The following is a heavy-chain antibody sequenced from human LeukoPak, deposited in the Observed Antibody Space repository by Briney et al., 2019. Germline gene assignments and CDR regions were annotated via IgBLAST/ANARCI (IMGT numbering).Heavy chain of an antibody. D-gene: IGHD5-12*01. Sequence: SETLSPTCAVYGGSFSGYYWSWIRQPPGKGLEWIGEINHSGSTNYNPSLKSRVTISVDTSKNQFSLKLSSVTAADTAVYYCARSRGYSGYTNGMDVWGQGTTVTVSS. J-gene: IGHJ6*02. CDR1: GGSFSGYY. CDR2: INHSGST. V-gene: IGHV4-34*01. CDR3: ARSRGYSGYTNGMDV.